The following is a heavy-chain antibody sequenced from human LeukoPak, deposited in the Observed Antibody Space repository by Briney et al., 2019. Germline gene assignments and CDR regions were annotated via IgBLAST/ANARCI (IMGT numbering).Heavy chain of an antibody. Sequence: GGSLRLSCAASGFTFSLYWIHWVRQPPGKGLEWVSRINNDGSYADSADSVKGRFTISRDNSKNTLYLQMNSLRAEDTAVYYCAKDTQPGRDGYNYFDYWGQGTLVTVSS. CDR1: GFTFSLYW. D-gene: IGHD5-24*01. V-gene: IGHV3-74*01. CDR3: AKDTQPGRDGYNYFDY. J-gene: IGHJ4*02. CDR2: INNDGSYA.